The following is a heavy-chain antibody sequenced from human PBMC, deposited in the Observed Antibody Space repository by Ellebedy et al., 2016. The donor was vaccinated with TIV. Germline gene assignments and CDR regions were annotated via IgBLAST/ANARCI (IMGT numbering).Heavy chain of an antibody. CDR2: ITGSGGIR. V-gene: IGHV3-23*01. Sequence: GGSLRLSXAASGFTFSSYAMTWVRQAPGKGLEWVSVITGSGGIRWYAASVKGRFSISRDNFSNNTVYLQMSSLRAEDTAVYYCARSPSARSFNYFDYWGQGTPVTVSS. D-gene: IGHD6-6*01. CDR3: ARSPSARSFNYFDY. J-gene: IGHJ4*02. CDR1: GFTFSSYA.